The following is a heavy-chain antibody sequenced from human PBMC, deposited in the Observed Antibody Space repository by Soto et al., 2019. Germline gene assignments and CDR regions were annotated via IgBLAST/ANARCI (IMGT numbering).Heavy chain of an antibody. J-gene: IGHJ6*02. CDR2: IYYSGTT. CDR3: ARRLYYDSSGFEGGGMDV. CDR1: GCSISISSYY. V-gene: IGHV4-39*01. Sequence: SETLSLTCTVSGCSISISSYYWGWIRQPPGKGLEWIGSIYYSGTTYYNPSLKSRVTISVDTSKNQLSLKLSSVTAADTAVYYCARRLYYDSSGFEGGGMDVWGQGTTVT. D-gene: IGHD3-22*01.